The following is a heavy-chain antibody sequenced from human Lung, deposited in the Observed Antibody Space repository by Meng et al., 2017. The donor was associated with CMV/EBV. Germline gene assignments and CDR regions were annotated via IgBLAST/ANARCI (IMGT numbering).Heavy chain of an antibody. CDR2: IYSGGST. CDR3: ARDVGGWLDY. V-gene: IGHV3-53*01. D-gene: IGHD6-19*01. J-gene: IGHJ4*02. CDR1: GFPVSGNC. Sequence: LRLSCAASGFPVSGNCMGWVRQAPGKGLEWVSVIYSGGSTYYADSVKGRFTISRDNSKNTLYLQMNSLRAEDTAVYYCARDVGGWLDYWGQGTLVTVSS.